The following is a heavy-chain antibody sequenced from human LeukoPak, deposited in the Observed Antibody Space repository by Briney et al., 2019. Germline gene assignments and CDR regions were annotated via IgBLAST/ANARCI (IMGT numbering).Heavy chain of an antibody. Sequence: ASVRVSCKVSGYTLTELSMHWVRQAPGKGLEWMGGFDPEDGETIYAQKFQGRVTMTEDTSTDTAYMELSSLRSEDTAVYYCATVALGRKGDYDYGGREPLVPVPS. J-gene: IGHJ4*02. D-gene: IGHD4-17*01. CDR1: GYTLTELS. CDR2: FDPEDGET. CDR3: ATVALGRKGDYDY. V-gene: IGHV1-24*01.